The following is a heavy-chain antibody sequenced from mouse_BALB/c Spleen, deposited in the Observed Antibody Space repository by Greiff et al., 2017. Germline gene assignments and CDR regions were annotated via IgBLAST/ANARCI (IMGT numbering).Heavy chain of an antibody. J-gene: IGHJ2*01. V-gene: IGHV1S34*01. D-gene: IGHD1-1*01. Sequence: LVKTGASVKISCKASGYSFTGYYMHWVKQSHGKSLEWIGYISCYNGATSYNQKFKGKATFTVDTSSSTAYMQFNSLTSEDSAVYCCARGAYYCDSSYFDYWGQGTTLTVSS. CDR2: ISCYNGAT. CDR3: ARGAYYCDSSYFDY. CDR1: GYSFTGYY.